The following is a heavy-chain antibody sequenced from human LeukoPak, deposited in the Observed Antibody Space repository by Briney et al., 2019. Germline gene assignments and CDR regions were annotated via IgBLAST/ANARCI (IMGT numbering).Heavy chain of an antibody. J-gene: IGHJ4*02. CDR3: ARDIVVVPAAVSQFDY. V-gene: IGHV1-2*02. CDR1: GYTFTGYY. Sequence: ASVTVSCKASGYTFTGYYMHWVRQAPGQGLERMGWINPNSGGTNYAQKFQGRVTMTRDTSISTAYMELSRLRSDDTAVYYCARDIVVVPAAVSQFDYWGQGTLVTVSS. D-gene: IGHD2-2*01. CDR2: INPNSGGT.